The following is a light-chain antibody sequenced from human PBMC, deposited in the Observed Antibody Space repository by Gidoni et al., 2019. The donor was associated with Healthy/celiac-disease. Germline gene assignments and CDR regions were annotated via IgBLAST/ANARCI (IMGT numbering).Light chain of an antibody. CDR3: QQYDNLPWT. V-gene: IGKV1-33*01. J-gene: IGKJ1*01. CDR1: QDISNY. CDR2: DAS. Sequence: DIQMTQSPSSLSASVGDRVTITCQASQDISNYLNWYQQKPGKAPKLLIYDASNLETGVPSRFSGSGSGTDFTFTISSLQPEDIATYYCQQYDNLPWTVGKGTKVEIK.